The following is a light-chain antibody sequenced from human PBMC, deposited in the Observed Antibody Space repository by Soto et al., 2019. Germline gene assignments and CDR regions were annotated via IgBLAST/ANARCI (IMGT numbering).Light chain of an antibody. CDR2: HAS. Sequence: EVVMTQSPATLSVSPGEGVTLSCRASQSVYRNLAWYQQRPGQAPRLLIFHASTRATGVPARFTGSGSGTEFPLTISTLQSEDFGGYYCQQFNQWPPFTFGPGTTVDIK. CDR3: QQFNQWPPFT. J-gene: IGKJ3*01. CDR1: QSVYRN. V-gene: IGKV3-15*01.